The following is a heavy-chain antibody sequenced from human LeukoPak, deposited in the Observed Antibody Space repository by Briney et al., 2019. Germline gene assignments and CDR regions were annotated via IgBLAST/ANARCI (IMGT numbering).Heavy chain of an antibody. J-gene: IGHJ6*02. V-gene: IGHV3-23*01. Sequence: GGSLRLSCAASGFTFFNYAMSWVRQSPGKGLEWVSIISGSGGSTYYADSVKGRFTISRDNSKNTLYLQMNSLKTEDTAVYYCTTDRIVVVVAATLRYYGMDVWGQGTTVTVSS. CDR2: ISGSGGST. D-gene: IGHD2-15*01. CDR1: GFTFFNYA. CDR3: TTDRIVVVVAATLRYYGMDV.